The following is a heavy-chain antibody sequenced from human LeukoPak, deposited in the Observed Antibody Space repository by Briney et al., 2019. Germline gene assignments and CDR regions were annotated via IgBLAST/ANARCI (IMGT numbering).Heavy chain of an antibody. J-gene: IGHJ4*02. D-gene: IGHD6-6*01. CDR3: ARVKRSALGSSPAEK. V-gene: IGHV4-59*01. CDR2: IYYSGSA. CDR1: GGSISSFY. Sequence: SETLSLTCTVSGGSISSFYWSWIRQPPGKGLEWIGYIYYSGSAKYNPSLKSRVSTSVDTSKNQFSLKLSPVTAADTAVYYCARVKRSALGSSPAEKWGQGTLVTVSS.